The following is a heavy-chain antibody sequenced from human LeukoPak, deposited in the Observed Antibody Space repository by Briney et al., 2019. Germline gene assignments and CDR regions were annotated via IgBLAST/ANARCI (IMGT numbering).Heavy chain of an antibody. CDR1: GGSISSSSYY. Sequence: SETLSLTCTVSGGSISSSSYYWGWIRQPPGKGLEWIGSIYYSGSTYYNPSLKSRVTISVDTSKNQFSLKLSSVTAADTAVYYCATDVEAIDAFDIWGQGTMVTVSS. CDR3: ATDVEAIDAFDI. V-gene: IGHV4-39*07. CDR2: IYYSGST. J-gene: IGHJ3*02. D-gene: IGHD5-12*01.